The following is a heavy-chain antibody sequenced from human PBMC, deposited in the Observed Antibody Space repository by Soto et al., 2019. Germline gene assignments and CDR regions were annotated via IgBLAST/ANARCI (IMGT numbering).Heavy chain of an antibody. CDR3: STIVGAGLGYYFDY. Sequence: QITLKESGPTLVKPTQTLTLTCTFSGFSLSSTRMAVGWIRQPPGKALEWLALIYWDDDKRYSPFLKSRLTNPKGPSKNPVVPKMSNLDPLDTARLYFSTIVGAGLGYYFDYWGQGTLVTVSS. J-gene: IGHJ4*02. D-gene: IGHD3-9*01. V-gene: IGHV2-5*02. CDR2: IYWDDDK. CDR1: GFSLSSTRMA.